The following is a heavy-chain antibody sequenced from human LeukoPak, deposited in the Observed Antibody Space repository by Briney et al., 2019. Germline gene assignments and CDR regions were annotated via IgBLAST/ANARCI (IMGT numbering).Heavy chain of an antibody. J-gene: IGHJ6*02. Sequence: SETLSLTCTVSTGSISSSGYYWNWIRQHPGKGLEWLGYVYYSGSTNYNPSLKSRVTISVDTSKNQFSLKLSSVTAADTAVYYCARVLAASMDVWGQGATVTVSS. D-gene: IGHD1-26*01. CDR3: ARVLAASMDV. CDR2: VYYSGST. V-gene: IGHV4-61*08. CDR1: TGSISSSGYY.